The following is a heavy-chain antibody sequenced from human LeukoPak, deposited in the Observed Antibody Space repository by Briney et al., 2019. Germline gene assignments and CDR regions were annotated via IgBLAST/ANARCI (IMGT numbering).Heavy chain of an antibody. V-gene: IGHV4-39*01. Sequence: QTLSLTCTVSGGSISSSSYYWGWIRQPPGKGLEWIGSIYYSGSTYYNPSLKSRVTISVDTSKNQFSLKLSSVTAADTAVYFCAMSPGTFNIWGQGTMVTVSS. CDR3: AMSPGTFNI. J-gene: IGHJ3*02. CDR2: IYYSGST. D-gene: IGHD5/OR15-5a*01. CDR1: GGSISSSSYY.